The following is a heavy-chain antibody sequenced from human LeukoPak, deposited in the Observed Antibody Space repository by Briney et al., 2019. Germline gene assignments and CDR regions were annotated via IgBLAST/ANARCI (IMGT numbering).Heavy chain of an antibody. D-gene: IGHD2-15*01. CDR3: ARGPAKDRRWDY. Sequence: SETLSLTCTVSGGSISSSSYYWGWIRQPPGKGLEWIGSIYYSGSTNYNPTLKSRVTISVDTSKNQFSLKLSSVTAADTAVYYCARGPAKDRRWDYWGQGTLVTVSS. J-gene: IGHJ4*02. CDR2: IYYSGST. V-gene: IGHV4-39*07. CDR1: GGSISSSSYY.